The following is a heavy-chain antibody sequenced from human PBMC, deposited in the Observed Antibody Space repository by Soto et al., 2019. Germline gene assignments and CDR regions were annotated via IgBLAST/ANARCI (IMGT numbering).Heavy chain of an antibody. CDR2: INRSGRT. CDR3: ARTTSYFETSGYSPFDY. V-gene: IGHV4-34*01. D-gene: IGHD3-22*01. CDR1: GGSFSRHY. Sequence: SETRSRTWFVSGGSFSRHYWSWSREPPGKGLGWMGEINRSGRTNYRPSRKGRITMPVDTYKHQISLKLRSMPAADTTVYYCARTTSYFETSGYSPFDYWGQRAPVTVSS. J-gene: IGHJ4*02.